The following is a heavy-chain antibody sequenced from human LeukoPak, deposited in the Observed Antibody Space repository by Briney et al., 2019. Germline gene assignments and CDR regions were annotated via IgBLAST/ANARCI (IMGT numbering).Heavy chain of an antibody. D-gene: IGHD3-22*01. V-gene: IGHV1-18*01. CDR1: GYTFTSYG. Sequence: ASVKVSCKASGYTFTSYGISWVRQAPGQGLEWMGWISAYNGNTNYAQKLQGRVTMTTDTSTSTAYMELRGLRSDDTAVYYCAREGYYDSSGYYSGRWFDPWGQGTLVTVSS. J-gene: IGHJ5*02. CDR3: AREGYYDSSGYYSGRWFDP. CDR2: ISAYNGNT.